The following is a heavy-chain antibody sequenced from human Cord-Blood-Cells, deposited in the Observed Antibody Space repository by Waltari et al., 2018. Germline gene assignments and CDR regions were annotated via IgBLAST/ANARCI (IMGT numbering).Heavy chain of an antibody. V-gene: IGHV3-7*01. CDR1: GFTFRSSW. D-gene: IGHD3-16*01. J-gene: IGHJ4*02. CDR2: IKQGRSEK. Sequence: EVQLVESGGGLVQPGGSLRISCAASGFTFRSSWMSWVRPAPGRGLECVNKIKQGRSEKYYVDTVKGRFTISRDNAKNSLYLQMNGLRAEDTAVYYCARGGGMYFDYWGQGTLVTVSS. CDR3: ARGGGMYFDY.